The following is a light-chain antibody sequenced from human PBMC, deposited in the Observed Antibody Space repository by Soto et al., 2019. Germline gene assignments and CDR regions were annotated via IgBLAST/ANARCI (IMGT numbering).Light chain of an antibody. CDR1: SSDVGGYNY. Sequence: QSVLTQPRSVSGSPGQSVTISRTGTSSDVGGYNYVSWYQHHPGKAPKLMIFDVSKRPSGVPDRFSGSKSGNTASLTISGLQAEDEADYYCCSYAGSNTFDVFGTGTKLTVL. V-gene: IGLV2-11*01. CDR3: CSYAGSNTFDV. J-gene: IGLJ1*01. CDR2: DVS.